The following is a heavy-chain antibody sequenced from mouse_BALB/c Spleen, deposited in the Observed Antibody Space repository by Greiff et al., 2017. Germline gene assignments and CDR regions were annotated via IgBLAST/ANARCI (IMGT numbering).Heavy chain of an antibody. J-gene: IGHJ3*01. D-gene: IGHD3-2*02. V-gene: IGHV5-6-4*01. CDR3: TREGKATGTWFAY. CDR2: ISSGGSYT. CDR1: GFTFSSYT. Sequence: EVQLVESGGGLVKPGGSLKLSCAASGFTFSSYTMSWVRQTPEKRLEWVATISSGGSYTYYPDSVKGRFTISRDNAKNTLYLQMSSLKSEDTAMYYCTREGKATGTWFAYWGQGTLVTVSA.